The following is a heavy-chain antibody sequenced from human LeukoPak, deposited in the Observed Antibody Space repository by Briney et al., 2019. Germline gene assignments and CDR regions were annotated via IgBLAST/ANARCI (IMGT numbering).Heavy chain of an antibody. CDR2: INTNTGNP. Sequence: ASVKVSCKASGYTFTSYAMNWVRQAPGQGLEWMGWINTNTGNPTYAQGFTGRFVFSLDTSVSTAYLQISSLKAEGTAVYYCARADSSSTVDWFDPWGQGTLVTVSS. D-gene: IGHD6-13*01. V-gene: IGHV7-4-1*02. CDR3: ARADSSSTVDWFDP. CDR1: GYTFTSYA. J-gene: IGHJ5*02.